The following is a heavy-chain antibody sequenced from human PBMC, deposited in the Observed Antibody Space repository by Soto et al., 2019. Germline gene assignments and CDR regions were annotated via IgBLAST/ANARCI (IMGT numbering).Heavy chain of an antibody. CDR2: IYYSGST. CDR1: GGSISSYY. D-gene: IGHD7-27*01. CDR3: AGNWGVDWFDP. V-gene: IGHV4-59*08. Sequence: SETLSLTCTVSGGSISSYYWSWIRQPPGKGLEWIGYIYYSGSTNYNPSLKSRVTISVDTSKNQFSLKLSSVTAADTAVYYCAGNWGVDWFDPWGQGTLVTVSS. J-gene: IGHJ5*02.